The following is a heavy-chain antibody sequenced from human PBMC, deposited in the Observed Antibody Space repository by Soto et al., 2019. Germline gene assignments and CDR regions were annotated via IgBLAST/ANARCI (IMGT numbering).Heavy chain of an antibody. Sequence: EVQLVESGGGLVQPGGSRRLSVAASGFTFSNYWMSWVRQAPGKGLEWVANIKQDGSERNYVDSVKGRFTISRDNAKNSLYLQLNSLRAEDTAVYYCARAGSENDYWGQGTLVTVSS. CDR3: ARAGSENDY. V-gene: IGHV3-7*05. CDR2: IKQDGSER. D-gene: IGHD3-10*01. J-gene: IGHJ4*02. CDR1: GFTFSNYW.